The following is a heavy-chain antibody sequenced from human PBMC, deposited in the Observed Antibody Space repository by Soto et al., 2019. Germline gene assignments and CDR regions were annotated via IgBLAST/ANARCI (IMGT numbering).Heavy chain of an antibody. Sequence: ASVKVSCKGAGYTFTSYGISWGRQAPGQRLEWMGWIIACNGNTNYAQKLQERVTITRDTSTSTAYMELSSLRSEDTAVYYCAADGSPTGTTLYHFDYWGQGTLVTVSS. CDR3: AADGSPTGTTLYHFDY. D-gene: IGHD1-1*01. CDR2: IIACNGNT. V-gene: IGHV1-18*01. J-gene: IGHJ4*02. CDR1: GYTFTSYG.